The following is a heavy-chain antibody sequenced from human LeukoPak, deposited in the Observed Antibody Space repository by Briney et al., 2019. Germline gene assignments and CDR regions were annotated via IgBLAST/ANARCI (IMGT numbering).Heavy chain of an antibody. D-gene: IGHD3-22*01. Sequence: SETLSLTCTVSGGSISSYYWSWIRQPPGKGPEWIGYIYYSGSTNYNPSLKSRVTISVDTSKNQFSLKLSSVTAADTAVYYCARDYYDSSGYRYYFDYWGQGTLVTVSS. CDR2: IYYSGST. V-gene: IGHV4-59*01. J-gene: IGHJ4*02. CDR3: ARDYYDSSGYRYYFDY. CDR1: GGSISSYY.